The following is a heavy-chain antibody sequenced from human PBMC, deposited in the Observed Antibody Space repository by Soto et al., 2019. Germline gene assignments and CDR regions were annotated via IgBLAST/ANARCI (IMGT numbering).Heavy chain of an antibody. CDR1: GGTFSSYT. J-gene: IGHJ4*02. V-gene: IGHV1-69*02. CDR2: IIPILGIA. D-gene: IGHD4-17*01. Sequence: SVKVSCKASGGTFSSYTISWVRQAPGQGLEWMGRIIPILGIANYAQKFQGRVTITADKSTSTAYMELSSLRSEDTAVYYCARNHLTTVTTIDYWGQGTLVTVSS. CDR3: ARNHLTTVTTIDY.